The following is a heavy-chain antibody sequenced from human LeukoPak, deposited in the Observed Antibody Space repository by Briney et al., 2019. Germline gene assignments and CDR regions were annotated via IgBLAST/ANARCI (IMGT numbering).Heavy chain of an antibody. Sequence: GGSLRLSCAASGFTLSSYAMTWVRQAPGRGLEWVSSVDGSGDGTYYADSVKGRFTISRDNSKDTLYLQMNGLRAEDTAVYFCAKQSAGSAAWYSLHYDFWGQGTLVTVSS. J-gene: IGHJ4*02. CDR3: AKQSAGSAAWYSLHYDF. CDR2: VDGSGDGT. CDR1: GFTLSSYA. V-gene: IGHV3-23*01. D-gene: IGHD6-13*01.